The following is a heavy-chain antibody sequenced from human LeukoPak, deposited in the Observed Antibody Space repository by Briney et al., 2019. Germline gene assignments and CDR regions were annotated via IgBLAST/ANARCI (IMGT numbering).Heavy chain of an antibody. V-gene: IGHV3-30-3*01. CDR2: ISYDGSNK. CDR1: GFTFSSYA. D-gene: IGHD3-22*01. CDR3: AREIDYYDRSGYYYPRGFDY. J-gene: IGHJ4*02. Sequence: GRSLRLSCAASGFTFSSYAMRWVRQAPGKGLEWVSVISYDGSNKYYAASVKGRLTISRDNSTNTMYMQMNSLRAEDTAAYYCAREIDYYDRSGYYYPRGFDYWGQGTLVTVSS.